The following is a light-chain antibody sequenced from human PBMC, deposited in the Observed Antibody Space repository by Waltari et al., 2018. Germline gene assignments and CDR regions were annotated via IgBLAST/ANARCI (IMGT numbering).Light chain of an antibody. V-gene: IGLV2-14*01. CDR2: EVS. CDR3: SSYTSSSTL. J-gene: IGLJ2*01. CDR1: SSDVGGYNY. Sequence: QSALTHPASVSGSPGQSITISCTGPSSDVGGYNYVSWYQQHPGKPPKLMIYEVSNRPSGVSNRFSGSKSGNTASLTISGLQAEDEADYYCSSYTSSSTLFGGGTKLTVL.